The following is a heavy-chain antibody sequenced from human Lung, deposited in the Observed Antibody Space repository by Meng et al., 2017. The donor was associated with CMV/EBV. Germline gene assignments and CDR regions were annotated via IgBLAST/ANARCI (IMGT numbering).Heavy chain of an antibody. CDR1: GYSFTSYW. V-gene: IGHV5-51*01. CDR2: IYPGDSDT. D-gene: IGHD2-15*01. J-gene: IGHJ5*02. Sequence: GGSLRLSCKGSGYSFTSYWIGWVRQMPGKGLEWMGIIYPGDSDTRYSPSFQGQVTISADKFISTAYLQWSSLKASDTAMYYCARRKGCSGGSCYPGWFDPWGQGTLVNVSS. CDR3: ARRKGCSGGSCYPGWFDP.